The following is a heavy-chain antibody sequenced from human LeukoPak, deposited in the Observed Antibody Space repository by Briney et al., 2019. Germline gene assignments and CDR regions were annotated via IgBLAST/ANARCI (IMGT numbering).Heavy chain of an antibody. J-gene: IGHJ4*02. CDR1: GDSISSGNYY. CDR3: ATLGYSYGTDY. CDR2: IYTSGST. Sequence: SETLSLTCTVSGDSISSGNYYWTWIRQPAGKGLEWIGRIYTSGSTNYNPSLKSRVTISVDTSKSQFSLKLSSVTAADTAVYYCATLGYSYGTDYWGQGTLLTVSS. D-gene: IGHD5-18*01. V-gene: IGHV4-61*02.